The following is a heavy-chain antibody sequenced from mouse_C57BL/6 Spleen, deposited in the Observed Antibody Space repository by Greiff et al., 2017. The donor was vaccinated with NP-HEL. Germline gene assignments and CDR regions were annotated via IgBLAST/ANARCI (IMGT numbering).Heavy chain of an antibody. J-gene: IGHJ1*03. V-gene: IGHV3-6*01. CDR1: GYSITSGYY. CDR2: ISYDGSN. CDR3: ARKGNYYGSSPYWYFDV. D-gene: IGHD1-1*01. Sequence: EVKLQESGPGLVKPSQSLSLTCSVTGYSITSGYYWNWIRQFPGNKLEWMGYISYDGSNNYNPSLKNRISITRDTSKNQFFLKLNSVTTEDTATYYCARKGNYYGSSPYWYFDVWGTGTTVTVSS.